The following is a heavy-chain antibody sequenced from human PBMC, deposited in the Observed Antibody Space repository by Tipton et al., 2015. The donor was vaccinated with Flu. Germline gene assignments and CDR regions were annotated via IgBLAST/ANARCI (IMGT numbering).Heavy chain of an antibody. J-gene: IGHJ6*02. CDR2: ISAHTGGT. CDR1: GYDFTQYG. Sequence: QLVQSGAEVKKPGASMKVSCKASGYDFTQYGLSWVRQAPGQGLEWMGWISAHTGGTNYAENFKDRVTMTTDTSSNAASLELRSLTSGDTATYYCARYILWFGEGGMDVWGQGTTVTVSS. D-gene: IGHD3-10*01. V-gene: IGHV1-18*01. CDR3: ARYILWFGEGGMDV.